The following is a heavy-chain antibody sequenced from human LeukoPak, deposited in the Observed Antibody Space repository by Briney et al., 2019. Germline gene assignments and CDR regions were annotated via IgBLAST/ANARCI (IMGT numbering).Heavy chain of an antibody. V-gene: IGHV1-3*01. CDR1: GYIFTKYV. CDR2: SKAGNGDT. CDR3: ARDDCGDTCYPGGY. J-gene: IGHJ4*02. Sequence: ASVTVSYKASGYIFTKYVVHWVRQAPGQRPDWMGWSKAGNGDTKYSQNFQDRLTITRDTSASTVYMELSSLTSEDTALYYCARDDCGDTCYPGGYWGQGTLVTVSS. D-gene: IGHD2-21*01.